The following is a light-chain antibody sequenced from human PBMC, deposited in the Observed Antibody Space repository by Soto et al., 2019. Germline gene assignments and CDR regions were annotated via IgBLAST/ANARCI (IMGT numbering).Light chain of an antibody. Sequence: DIQMTQSPASLSASVGDRVSITCRASQSISSSLNWYQQKPGKAPKLLIYAAFTLQTGVSSRFIGSGSGTDFTLTINSLQPEDFATYYCQQSSSSPWTFGQGTKVDIK. V-gene: IGKV1-39*01. CDR2: AAF. CDR1: QSISSS. J-gene: IGKJ1*01. CDR3: QQSSSSPWT.